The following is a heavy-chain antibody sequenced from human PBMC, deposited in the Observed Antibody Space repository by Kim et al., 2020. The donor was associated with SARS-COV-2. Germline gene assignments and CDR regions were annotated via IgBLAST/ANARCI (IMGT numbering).Heavy chain of an antibody. J-gene: IGHJ4*02. V-gene: IGHV3-33*06. CDR3: AKDAGERWLQWAEDY. D-gene: IGHD5-12*01. Sequence: DAVKGRFTISRDNSKNTLFLQMNSLRGEDTAVYYCAKDAGERWLQWAEDYWGQGTLVTVSS.